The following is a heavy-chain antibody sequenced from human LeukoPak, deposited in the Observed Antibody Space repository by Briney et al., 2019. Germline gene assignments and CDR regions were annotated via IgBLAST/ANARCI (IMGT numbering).Heavy chain of an antibody. Sequence: PGGSLRLSCAASGFTFSSYWMHWVRQAPGKGLEWVSAISGGGGSTYYADSVKGRFTISRDNSKNTLYLQMNSLRADDTAVYYCAKDSSSSPHWFDPWGQGTLVTVSS. CDR1: GFTFSSYW. CDR2: ISGGGGST. CDR3: AKDSSSSPHWFDP. J-gene: IGHJ5*02. D-gene: IGHD6-6*01. V-gene: IGHV3-23*01.